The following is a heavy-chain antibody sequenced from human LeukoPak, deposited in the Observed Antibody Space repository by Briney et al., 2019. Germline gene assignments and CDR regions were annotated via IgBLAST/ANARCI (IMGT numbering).Heavy chain of an antibody. CDR3: ARREYGSGSYHLVY. D-gene: IGHD3-10*01. Sequence: ASVKVSCKASGYTFTSYDVNWVRQATGQGLEWMGWMNPNSGNTGYAQKFQGRVTMTTNTSISTAYMELSSLRSEDTAVYYCARREYGSGSYHLVYWGQGTLVTVSS. V-gene: IGHV1-8*01. CDR2: MNPNSGNT. J-gene: IGHJ4*02. CDR1: GYTFTSYD.